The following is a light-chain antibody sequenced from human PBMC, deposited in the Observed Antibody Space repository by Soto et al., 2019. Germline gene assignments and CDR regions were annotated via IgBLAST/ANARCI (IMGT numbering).Light chain of an antibody. CDR1: ESISRY. Sequence: DIQMTQSPSSLSASVGDRVTVTCRASESISRYFNWYQQKPGRAPKLLIHDASTLQSGVPSRFSGSGSGTDFILTISNLQPEDSATYYCQQTYSIPVTFGQGTKVDIK. V-gene: IGKV1-39*01. CDR2: DAS. CDR3: QQTYSIPVT. J-gene: IGKJ1*01.